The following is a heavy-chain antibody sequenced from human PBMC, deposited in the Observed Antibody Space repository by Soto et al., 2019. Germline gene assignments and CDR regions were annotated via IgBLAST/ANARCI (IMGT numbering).Heavy chain of an antibody. CDR1: GGSVSSGSYY. V-gene: IGHV4-61*01. D-gene: IGHD6-13*01. Sequence: QVQLQESGPGLVKPSETLSLTCTVSGGSVSSGSYYWSWIRQPPGKGLEWIGYIYYSGSTNYNPSLESRVTVSVDMSKNQSSLKLSSVTAADTAVYYCARTYCSSWPVNFDSWVQGTLVTVSS. J-gene: IGHJ4*02. CDR3: ARTYCSSWPVNFDS. CDR2: IYYSGST.